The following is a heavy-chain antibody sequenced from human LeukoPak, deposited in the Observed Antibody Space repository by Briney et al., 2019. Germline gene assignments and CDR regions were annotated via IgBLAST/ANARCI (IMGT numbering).Heavy chain of an antibody. D-gene: IGHD3-3*01. CDR1: GFKFDEYA. CDR3: AKDGAIFGVPITRGGMDV. J-gene: IGHJ6*02. V-gene: IGHV3-9*01. Sequence: GGSLRLSCAAFGFKFDEYAMHWVRQVPGQGLEWVSGITWNSGSVGYADSVRGRFTISRDNAKNSLYLQMNSLRPEDTALYYCAKDGAIFGVPITRGGMDVWGQGTTVTVSS. CDR2: ITWNSGSV.